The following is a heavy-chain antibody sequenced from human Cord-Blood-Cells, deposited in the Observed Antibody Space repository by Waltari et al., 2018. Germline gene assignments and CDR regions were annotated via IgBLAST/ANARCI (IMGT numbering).Heavy chain of an antibody. J-gene: IGHJ3*02. CDR1: GGSISRYY. Sequence: QVQLQESGPGLVKPSATLSLPCTVPGGSISRYYWGWIRQPPGKGLEWIGYIYYSGSTNYNPSLKSRVTISVDTSKTQFSLKLSSVTAADTAVYYCASRAQLGQGGAFDIWGQGTMVTVSS. V-gene: IGHV4-59*01. D-gene: IGHD3-10*01. CDR2: IYYSGST. CDR3: ASRAQLGQGGAFDI.